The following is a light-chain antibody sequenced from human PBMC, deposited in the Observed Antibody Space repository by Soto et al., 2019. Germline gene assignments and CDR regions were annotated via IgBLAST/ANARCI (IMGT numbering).Light chain of an antibody. CDR2: GAS. CDR1: QSVSSN. J-gene: IGKJ4*01. CDR3: QQYNNWPLT. V-gene: IGKV3-15*01. Sequence: EIVMTQSPATLSVSPGERATLSCRASQSVSSNLAWYLQTPGQAPRLLIYGASTRATGIPARFSGSGSGTEFTLTISSLQSEDFAVYYCQQYNNWPLTLGGGTKLEI.